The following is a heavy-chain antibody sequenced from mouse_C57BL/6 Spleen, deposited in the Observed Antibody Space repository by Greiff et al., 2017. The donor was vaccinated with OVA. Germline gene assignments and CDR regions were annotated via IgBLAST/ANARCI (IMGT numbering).Heavy chain of an antibody. CDR2: FNPNNGGT. CDR1: GYTFTDYY. J-gene: IGHJ3*01. Sequence: VQLQQSGPELVKPGASLKISCKASGYTFTDYYMNWLKQSHGKSLEWIGDFNPNNGGTTYNQKFKGKATLTVDKSSSTAYMELRSLTSEDSAVYYCARRANWDLGFAYWGQGTLVTVSA. CDR3: ARRANWDLGFAY. D-gene: IGHD4-1*01. V-gene: IGHV1-26*01.